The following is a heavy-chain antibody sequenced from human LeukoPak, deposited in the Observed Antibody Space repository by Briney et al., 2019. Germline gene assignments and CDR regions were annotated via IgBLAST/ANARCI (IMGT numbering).Heavy chain of an antibody. Sequence: SETLSLTCAVYGGSFSGYYWSWIRQPPGKGLEWIGEINHSGSTNYNPSLKSRVTISVDTSKNQFSLRLNSVTAADTAVYYCARDLGSAQPGFWGQGTLVTVSS. CDR2: INHSGST. D-gene: IGHD6-25*01. J-gene: IGHJ4*02. CDR1: GGSFSGYY. V-gene: IGHV4-34*01. CDR3: ARDLGSAQPGF.